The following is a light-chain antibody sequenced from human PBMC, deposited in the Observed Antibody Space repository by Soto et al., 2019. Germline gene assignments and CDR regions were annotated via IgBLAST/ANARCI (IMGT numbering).Light chain of an antibody. CDR2: GAS. CDR1: QSVNSN. CDR3: QQYNKWPIYA. J-gene: IGKJ2*01. V-gene: IGKV3-15*01. Sequence: EIVMTQSPATLSVSPGERATLSCRASQSVNSNLAWYQQKPGQAPRLLIYGASTRATGIPARFSGSGSGTEFTLTISSLQSEDFAVYYCQQYNKWPIYAFGQGTKLEIK.